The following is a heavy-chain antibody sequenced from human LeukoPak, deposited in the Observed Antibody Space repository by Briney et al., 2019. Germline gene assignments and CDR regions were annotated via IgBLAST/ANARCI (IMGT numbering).Heavy chain of an antibody. CDR2: IYHGGST. J-gene: IGHJ4*02. CDR3: ARHGGTLDYFDS. Sequence: SETLSLTCTVSNGSISTYYWSWIRQPPGKGLEWIGYIYHGGSTAYNPSFKWRVTISMDSSKNHFSLRLTSLTAADTALYYCARHGGTLDYFDSWGPGSLVTVSS. D-gene: IGHD4-23*01. CDR1: NGSISTYY. V-gene: IGHV4-59*08.